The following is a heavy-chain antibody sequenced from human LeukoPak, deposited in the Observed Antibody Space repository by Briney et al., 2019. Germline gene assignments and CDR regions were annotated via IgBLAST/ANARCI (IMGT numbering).Heavy chain of an antibody. CDR3: ARSDYYDSNGKLDY. D-gene: IGHD3-22*01. V-gene: IGHV4-59*12. CDR1: GGSISNYY. Sequence: SGTLSLTCTVSGGSISNYYWSWIRQPPGKGLEWIGYIYYSGSTNYNPSLKSRVTISVDTSKNPFSLKLSSVTAADTAVYYCARSDYYDSNGKLDYWGQGAQVTVSS. J-gene: IGHJ4*02. CDR2: IYYSGST.